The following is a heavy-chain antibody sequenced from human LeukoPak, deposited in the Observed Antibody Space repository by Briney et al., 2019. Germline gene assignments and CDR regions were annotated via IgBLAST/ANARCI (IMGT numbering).Heavy chain of an antibody. CDR2: TYYRSKWYN. J-gene: IGHJ3*02. CDR3: ARGRTGLGGYNDAFDI. Sequence: SPTLSLTCAISVDSVSINSAAWNWITQSPSRGLEWQGSTYYRSKWYNDYAVSVRSRITINPDTSKNQFSLQLNSVPPEDTAVYYCARGRTGLGGYNDAFDIWGQGTMVTVSS. CDR1: VDSVSINSAA. D-gene: IGHD3-22*01. V-gene: IGHV6-1*01.